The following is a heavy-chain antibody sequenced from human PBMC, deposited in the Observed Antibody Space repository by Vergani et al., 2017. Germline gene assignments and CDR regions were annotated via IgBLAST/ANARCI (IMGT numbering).Heavy chain of an antibody. V-gene: IGHV4-34*01. J-gene: IGHJ6*03. D-gene: IGHD4-11*01. CDR2: INHSGST. CDR3: ARAGYSNLYYYYDYMDV. Sequence: QVQLQQWGAGLLKPSETLSLTCAVYGGSFSGYYWSWIRQPPGKGLEWIGEINHSGSTNYNPSLKSRVTISVDTSKNQFSLKLSSVTAADTAVYYCARAGYSNLYYYYDYMDVWGKGTTVTVSS. CDR1: GGSFSGYY.